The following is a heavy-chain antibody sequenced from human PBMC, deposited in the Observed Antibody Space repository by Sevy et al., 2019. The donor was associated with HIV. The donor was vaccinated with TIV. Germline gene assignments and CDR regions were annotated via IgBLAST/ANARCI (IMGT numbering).Heavy chain of an antibody. V-gene: IGHV3-23*01. J-gene: IGHJ3*02. Sequence: GRSLRLSCGASGFTFSTYAMSWVRQAPGKGLDWVSTITGSGGNKFYSDSVKGRFTISRDNSMNMVYLQLNSLRVEDMAVYYCAKHVGNPSGPFDIWGQGTMVTVSS. CDR2: ITGSGGNK. CDR3: AKHVGNPSGPFDI. D-gene: IGHD3-10*01. CDR1: GFTFSTYA.